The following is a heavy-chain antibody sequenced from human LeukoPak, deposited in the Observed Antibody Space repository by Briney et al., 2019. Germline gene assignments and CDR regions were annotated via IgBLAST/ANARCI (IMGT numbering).Heavy chain of an antibody. J-gene: IGHJ4*02. Sequence: GGSLRLSCAASGFTFSDYYMSWIRQAPGKGLEWVSYISGSGSAMSYADSVKGRFTISRDNAKNSLFLQMNSLRAEDTAVYYCARDDYDSSGVFDYWGQGTLVTVSS. D-gene: IGHD3-22*01. V-gene: IGHV3-11*01. CDR1: GFTFSDYY. CDR3: ARDDYDSSGVFDY. CDR2: ISGSGSAM.